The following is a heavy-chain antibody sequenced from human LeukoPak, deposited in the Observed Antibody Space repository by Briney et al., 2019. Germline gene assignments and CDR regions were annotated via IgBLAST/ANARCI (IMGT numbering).Heavy chain of an antibody. CDR3: ASEGDILTGFDY. CDR2: IIPILGIA. CDR1: GGTFSSYA. D-gene: IGHD3-9*01. V-gene: IGHV1-69*04. Sequence: SVKVSCKASGGTFSSYAISWVRQAPGQGLEWMGRIIPILGIANYAQKFQGRVTITADKSTSTAYMELSSLRSEDTAVYCCASEGDILTGFDYWGQGTLVTVSS. J-gene: IGHJ4*02.